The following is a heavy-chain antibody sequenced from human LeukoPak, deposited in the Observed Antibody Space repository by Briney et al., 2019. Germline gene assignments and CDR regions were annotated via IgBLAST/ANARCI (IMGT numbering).Heavy chain of an antibody. J-gene: IGHJ4*02. CDR3: ARGKSIGSGWPFDY. Sequence: GASVKVSCKASGGTFSSYAISWVRQAPGQGLEWMGGMIPIFGTANYAQKFQGRVTITADESTSTAYMELSSLRSEDTAVYYCARGKSIGSGWPFDYWGQGTLVPVSS. V-gene: IGHV1-69*13. CDR2: MIPIFGTA. CDR1: GGTFSSYA. D-gene: IGHD6-19*01.